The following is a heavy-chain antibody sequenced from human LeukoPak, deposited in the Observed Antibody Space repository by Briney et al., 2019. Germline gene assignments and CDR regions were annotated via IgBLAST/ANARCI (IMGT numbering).Heavy chain of an antibody. CDR1: RFTFSTYS. J-gene: IGHJ4*02. V-gene: IGHV3-21*03. CDR2: IFSSSTYI. Sequence: PGGSLRLSCAASRFTFSTYSMNWVRQAPGKGLEWVSFIFSSSTYIYYTDSVKGRFTISRDNARNSLYLQVDNLRAEDTGVYYCARDFYDGFALDYWGQGTLVTVSS. CDR3: ARDFYDGFALDY. D-gene: IGHD2/OR15-2a*01.